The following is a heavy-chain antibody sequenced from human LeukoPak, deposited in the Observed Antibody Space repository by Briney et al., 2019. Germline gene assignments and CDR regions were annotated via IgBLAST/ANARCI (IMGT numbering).Heavy chain of an antibody. V-gene: IGHV4-34*01. CDR2: IKPGGIT. CDR3: VISSSGVVGDY. D-gene: IGHD3-10*01. Sequence: SETRSLTGAVYGGSLSDYYWSWIRQPPGEGREWIGEIKPGGITNYNPSVKSRVTISAHTTTNPLLTNVKSATAADTAVYYCVISSSGVVGDYWGQGSLVTVSS. J-gene: IGHJ4*02. CDR1: GGSLSDYY.